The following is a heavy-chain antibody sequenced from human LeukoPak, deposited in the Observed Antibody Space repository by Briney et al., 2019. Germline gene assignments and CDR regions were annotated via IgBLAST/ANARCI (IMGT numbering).Heavy chain of an antibody. V-gene: IGHV4-38-2*02. CDR3: ARSPRRVTATIYFDY. CDR2: IYHRGTT. J-gene: IGHJ4*02. D-gene: IGHD2-21*02. Sequence: SETLSLTCSVSGFFVSSGYYWGWIRQPPGKGLEWIGSIYHRGTTYYNPSLKSRVSMSVDTSKNQFSLKLTSVTAADTAVYCCARSPRRVTATIYFDYWGQGTLVTASS. CDR1: GFFVSSGYY.